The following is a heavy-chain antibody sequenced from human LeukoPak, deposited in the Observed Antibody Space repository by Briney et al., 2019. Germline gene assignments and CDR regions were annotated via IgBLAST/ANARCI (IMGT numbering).Heavy chain of an antibody. J-gene: IGHJ4*02. CDR3: ARDNSRYDLEY. CDR2: INQDGSQE. D-gene: IGHD1-1*01. Sequence: GGTLRLSCAASGFTFSSYWMYRVRQAPGKGLQWVANINQDGSQEYYVDSVKGRFTISRDNAKNSLYLQINSLRAEDTAVYYCARDNSRYDLEYWGRGTLVTVS. CDR1: GFTFSSYW. V-gene: IGHV3-7*04.